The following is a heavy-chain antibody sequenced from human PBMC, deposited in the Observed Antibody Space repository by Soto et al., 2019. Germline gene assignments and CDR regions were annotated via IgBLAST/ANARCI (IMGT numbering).Heavy chain of an antibody. Sequence: EVQLLESGGGLVQPGGSLRLSCAASGFTFSSYAMSWVRQAPGKGLEWVSTISGSGGTTYYADSVKGRFTISRDNSKHTLSLQVNSLRAEDTAVYYCAKRETGTLRYFDYWGQGTLVTVSS. D-gene: IGHD1-1*01. CDR1: GFTFSSYA. CDR2: ISGSGGTT. CDR3: AKRETGTLRYFDY. V-gene: IGHV3-23*01. J-gene: IGHJ4*02.